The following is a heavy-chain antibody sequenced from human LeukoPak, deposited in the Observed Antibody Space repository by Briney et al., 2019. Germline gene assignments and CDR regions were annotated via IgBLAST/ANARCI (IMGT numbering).Heavy chain of an antibody. CDR3: ARQVMLQSFFGVVRGGTIDY. CDR1: GASISSYY. CDR2: T. J-gene: IGHJ4*02. V-gene: IGHV4-59*08. Sequence: PSETLSPTCTVSGASISSYYWSWIRQAPGKGMEWIGSTNYSPSLKSRVTISADAPKNQFSLKMNSVTAADTAVYYCARQVMLQSFFGVVRGGTIDYWGQGVLVIVSS. D-gene: IGHD3-3*01.